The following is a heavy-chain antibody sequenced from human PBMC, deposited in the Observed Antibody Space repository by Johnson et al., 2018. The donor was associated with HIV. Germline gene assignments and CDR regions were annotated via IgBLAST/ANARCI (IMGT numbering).Heavy chain of an antibody. CDR1: GFTFSSYD. J-gene: IGHJ3*02. V-gene: IGHV3-30*04. D-gene: IGHD6-6*01. CDR2: ISYDGSNK. Sequence: QEKLVESGGGVVQPGRSLRLSCAASGFTFSSYDMHWVRQAPGKGLEWVAVISYDGSNKYYADSVKGRFTISRDNSKNTLYLQMNSLRAEDTAVYYCARAERSSSGVDAFDIWGQGTMVTVSS. CDR3: ARAERSSSGVDAFDI.